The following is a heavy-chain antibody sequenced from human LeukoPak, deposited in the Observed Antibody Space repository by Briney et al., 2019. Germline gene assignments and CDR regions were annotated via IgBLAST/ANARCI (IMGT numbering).Heavy chain of an antibody. CDR1: GYSFTSYW. CDR3: ARDSVVTAGGAFDI. Sequence: GESLKISCKGSGYSFTSYWISWVRQMPGKGLEWMWRIDPSDSYTKYSPSFEGHVTISGDKSISTAYLQWSSLKASDTAMYYCARDSVVTAGGAFDIWGQGTMVTVSS. CDR2: IDPSDSYT. D-gene: IGHD2-21*02. V-gene: IGHV5-10-1*01. J-gene: IGHJ3*02.